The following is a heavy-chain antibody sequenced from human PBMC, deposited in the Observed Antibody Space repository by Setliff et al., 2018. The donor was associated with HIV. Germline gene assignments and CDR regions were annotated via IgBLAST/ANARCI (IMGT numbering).Heavy chain of an antibody. Sequence: GGSLRLSCAASGFTFSSYGMHWVRQAPGKGLEWVAVIWYDGSNKYYADSVKGRFTISRDNSKNTLYLQVNSLRAEDTAVYYCAKDLVKSSNWYYFDYWGQGTLVTVSS. J-gene: IGHJ4*02. CDR1: GFTFSSYG. CDR3: AKDLVKSSNWYYFDY. V-gene: IGHV3-33*06. D-gene: IGHD6-13*01. CDR2: IWYDGSNK.